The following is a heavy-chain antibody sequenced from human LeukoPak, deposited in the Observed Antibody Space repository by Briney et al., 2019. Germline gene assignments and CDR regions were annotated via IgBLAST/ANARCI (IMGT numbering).Heavy chain of an antibody. V-gene: IGHV3-23*05. Sequence: PGGSLRLSCEASGFTFSAYAMTWVRQAPGQGLEWVSSIGSDNKPHYSDSVKGRFTISRDNSKNTLHLQMNSLRAEDTALYYCAKGPSGSYYGFDMWGQGTMVTVSS. D-gene: IGHD3-10*01. CDR3: AKGPSGSYYGFDM. J-gene: IGHJ3*02. CDR2: IGSDNKP. CDR1: GFTFSAYA.